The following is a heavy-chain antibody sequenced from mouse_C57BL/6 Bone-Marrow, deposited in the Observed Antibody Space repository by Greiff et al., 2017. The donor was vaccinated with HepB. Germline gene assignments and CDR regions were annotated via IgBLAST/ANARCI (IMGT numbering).Heavy chain of an antibody. CDR1: GYTFTDHT. Sequence: VKLQESDAELVKPGASVKISCKVSGYTFTDHTIHWMKQRPEQGLEWIGYIYPRDGSTKYNEKFKGKATLTADKSSSTAYMQLNSLTSEDSAVYSCARWGYGSSLWYFDVWGTGTTVTVSS. J-gene: IGHJ1*03. D-gene: IGHD1-1*01. CDR3: ARWGYGSSLWYFDV. CDR2: IYPRDGST. V-gene: IGHV1-78*01.